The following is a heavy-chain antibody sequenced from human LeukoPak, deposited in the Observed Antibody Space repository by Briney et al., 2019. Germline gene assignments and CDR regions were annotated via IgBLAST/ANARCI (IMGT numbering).Heavy chain of an antibody. Sequence: PGGSLRLSCAASGFTFSSHWMHWVRQAPGKGLEWVSAISGSGGSTYYADSVKGRFTISRDNSKNTLYLQMNSLRAEDTAVYYCAKGKLGPNNWYFDLWGRGTLVTVSS. CDR1: GFTFSSHW. CDR2: ISGSGGST. CDR3: AKGKLGPNNWYFDL. J-gene: IGHJ2*01. D-gene: IGHD7-27*01. V-gene: IGHV3-23*01.